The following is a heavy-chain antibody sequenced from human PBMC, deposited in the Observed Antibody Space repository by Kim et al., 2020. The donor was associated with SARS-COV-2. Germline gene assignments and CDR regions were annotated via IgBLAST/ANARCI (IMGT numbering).Heavy chain of an antibody. J-gene: IGHJ4*02. CDR1: GFTFSSYS. CDR2: ISSSSSTI. V-gene: IGHV3-48*02. D-gene: IGHD3-3*01. Sequence: RGSLRLSCAASGFTFSSYSMNWVRQAPGKGLEWVSYISSSSSTIYYADSVKGRFTISRDNAKNSLYLQMNSLRDEDTAVYYCARGLRFLEWLHSYYFDYWGQGTLVTVSS. CDR3: ARGLRFLEWLHSYYFDY.